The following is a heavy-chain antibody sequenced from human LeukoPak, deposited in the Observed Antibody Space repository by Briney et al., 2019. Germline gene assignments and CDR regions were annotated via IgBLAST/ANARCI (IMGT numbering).Heavy chain of an antibody. CDR1: GGSISSYY. Sequence: SETLSLTCTVSGGSISSYYWSWIRQPPGEGLEWIGYIYYSGSTNYNPSLKSRVTISVDTSKNQFSLKLSSVTAADTAVYYCAKGSGYDSLDFWGQGTLVTVSS. CDR3: AKGSGYDSLDF. CDR2: IYYSGST. V-gene: IGHV4-59*01. J-gene: IGHJ4*02. D-gene: IGHD5-12*01.